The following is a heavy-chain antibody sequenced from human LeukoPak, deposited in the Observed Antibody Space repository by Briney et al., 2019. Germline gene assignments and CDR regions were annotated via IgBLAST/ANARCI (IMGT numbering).Heavy chain of an antibody. CDR3: VRPSSHWFDP. J-gene: IGHJ5*02. CDR1: GGSISSYY. V-gene: IGHV4-59*08. Sequence: SETLSLTCAVSGGSISSYYWSWIRQPPGKGLEWIGHIYYSGSTNYNPSLKSRVTISIDTSKNHFSLKLSSVTAADTAVYYCVRPSSHWFDPWGQGALVTVSS. CDR2: IYYSGST.